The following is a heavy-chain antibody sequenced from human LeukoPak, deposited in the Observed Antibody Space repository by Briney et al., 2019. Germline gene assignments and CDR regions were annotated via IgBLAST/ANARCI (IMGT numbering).Heavy chain of an antibody. CDR1: GGSFGGYY. J-gene: IGHJ4*02. Sequence: TASETLSLTCAVYGGSFGGYYWSWIRQPPGKGLEWIGEINHSGSTNYNPSLKSRVTISVDTSKNQFSLKLSSVTAADTAVYYCARHITAAGTPFDYWGQGTLVTVSS. CDR2: INHSGST. CDR3: ARHITAAGTPFDY. V-gene: IGHV4-34*01. D-gene: IGHD6-13*01.